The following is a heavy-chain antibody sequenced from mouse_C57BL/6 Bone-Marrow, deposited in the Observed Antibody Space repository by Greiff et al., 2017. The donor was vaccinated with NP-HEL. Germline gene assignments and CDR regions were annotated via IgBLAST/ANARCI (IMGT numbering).Heavy chain of an antibody. CDR1: GYTFTSYG. D-gene: IGHD2-4*01. J-gene: IGHJ3*01. Sequence: VQLQQSGAELARPGASVKLSCKASGYTFTSYGISWVKQRTGQGLEWIGEIYPRSGNTYYNEKFKGKATLTADKSSSTAYMELRSLTSEDSAVYFCARSQGYDYDDAYWGQGTLVTVSA. CDR3: ARSQGYDYDDAY. CDR2: IYPRSGNT. V-gene: IGHV1-81*01.